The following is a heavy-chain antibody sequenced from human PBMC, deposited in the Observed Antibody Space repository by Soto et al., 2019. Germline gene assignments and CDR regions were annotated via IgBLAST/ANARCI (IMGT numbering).Heavy chain of an antibody. J-gene: IGHJ4*02. V-gene: IGHV1-69*01. CDR3: ARGVREMATISTFDY. CDR2: IIRIFDTP. Sequence: QVQLVQSGAEVKKPGSSVKVSCKASGGTFNNYAFSWVRQAPGQGLEWVGGIIRIFDTPSYAHKFQGRVTIIADESTSTVSIELSSLTSEDTAVYYCARGVREMATISTFDYWGQGTQVTVSS. D-gene: IGHD1-26*01. CDR1: GGTFNNYA.